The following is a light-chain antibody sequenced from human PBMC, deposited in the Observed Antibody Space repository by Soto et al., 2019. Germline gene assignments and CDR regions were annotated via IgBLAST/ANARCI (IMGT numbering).Light chain of an antibody. CDR1: SSNIGGTNY. Sequence: QSALTQPASVSGTPGQRVFISCSGSSSNIGGTNYAYWYQQLPGAAPKLLMHSNNLRPSGVPERISGSKSGTSASLAISGLRSEDEAVYYCASWDDRLGAVIFGGGTKLTVL. CDR3: ASWDDRLGAVI. J-gene: IGLJ2*01. CDR2: SNN. V-gene: IGLV1-47*02.